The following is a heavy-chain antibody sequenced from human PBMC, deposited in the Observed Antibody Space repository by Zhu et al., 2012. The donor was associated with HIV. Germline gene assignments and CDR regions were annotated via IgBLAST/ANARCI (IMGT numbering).Heavy chain of an antibody. CDR2: IYRSGAT. D-gene: IGHD2-21*01. J-gene: IGHJ4*01. Sequence: NIYRSGATYYNPSLRSRATISMDRSRNLFFLTLNSVTAADTAIYFCARTGDDNHHASFDIWDQGTLVTVSS. CDR3: ARTGDDNHHASFDI. V-gene: IGHV4-38-2*01.